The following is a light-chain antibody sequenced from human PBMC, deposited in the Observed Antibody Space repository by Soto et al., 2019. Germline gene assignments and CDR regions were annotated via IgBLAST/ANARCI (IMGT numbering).Light chain of an antibody. V-gene: IGKV3-20*01. CDR3: QQYGTSPWT. CDR2: RAS. J-gene: IGKJ1*01. Sequence: EIVMTQSPATLSVSPGESATLSCRASQSVTSNYIAWYQQKPGQAPRLLIYRASTRATGIPDRFSGSGSGTDFTLTISRLEPEDFAVYHCQQYGTSPWTFGQGTKVDIK. CDR1: QSVTSNY.